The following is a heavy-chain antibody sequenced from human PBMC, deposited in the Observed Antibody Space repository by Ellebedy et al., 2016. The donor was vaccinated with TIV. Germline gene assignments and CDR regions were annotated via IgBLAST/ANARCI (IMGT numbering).Heavy chain of an antibody. Sequence: GESLKISCAAFGFSFTNYHMHWVRRAPGKGLEWVALIWSDGSLEYYADSVKGRFTLSRDSSENTVYLHMNSLRAEDTAVYYCAREVGGGQGDMDVWGQGTTVTVSS. J-gene: IGHJ6*02. D-gene: IGHD1-26*01. CDR1: GFSFTNYH. V-gene: IGHV3-33*01. CDR3: AREVGGGQGDMDV. CDR2: IWSDGSLE.